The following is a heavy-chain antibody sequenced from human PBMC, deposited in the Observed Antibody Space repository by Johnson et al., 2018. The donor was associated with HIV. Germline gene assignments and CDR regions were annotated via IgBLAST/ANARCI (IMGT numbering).Heavy chain of an antibody. Sequence: VQLVESGGGLVKPGESLRLSCAASGFTFTNAWMSWVRQAPGKGLEWVGRIKSKTDGGTTDYAAPVKGRFTISRDDSKNTLYLQMNSLKTEDTAVFDCTTGPYTTVATGDAFDVWGQGTMVTVSS. CDR1: GFTFTNAW. CDR3: TTGPYTTVATGDAFDV. V-gene: IGHV3-15*01. D-gene: IGHD1-1*01. CDR2: IKSKTDGGTT. J-gene: IGHJ3*01.